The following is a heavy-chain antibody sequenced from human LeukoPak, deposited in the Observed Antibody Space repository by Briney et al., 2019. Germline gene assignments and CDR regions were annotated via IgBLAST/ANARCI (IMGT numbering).Heavy chain of an antibody. CDR2: IYHSGST. D-gene: IGHD3-10*01. V-gene: IGHV4-38-2*02. CDR3: ARDLTYGSGSYSHRGFDP. CDR1: GYSISSGYY. J-gene: IGHJ5*02. Sequence: SETLSLTCTVSGYSISSGYYWGWIRQPPGKGLEWIGSIYHSGSTYYNPSLKSRVTISVDTSKNQFSLKLSSVTAADTAVYYCARDLTYGSGSYSHRGFDPWGQGTLVTVSS.